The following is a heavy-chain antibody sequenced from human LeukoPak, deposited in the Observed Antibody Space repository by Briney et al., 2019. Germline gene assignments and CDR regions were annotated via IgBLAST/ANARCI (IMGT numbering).Heavy chain of an antibody. CDR3: ARRRRAQAASNWFDP. D-gene: IGHD2-15*01. V-gene: IGHV4-4*07. CDR1: GGSISSYY. CDR2: IYTSGST. Sequence: SETLSLTCTVSGGSISSYYWSWIRQPAGKGLEWIGRIYTSGSTNYNPSLKSRITISVDTSKNQFSLQLSSVTAADTAVYYCARRRRAQAASNWFDPGGEGTLVTVPS. J-gene: IGHJ5*02.